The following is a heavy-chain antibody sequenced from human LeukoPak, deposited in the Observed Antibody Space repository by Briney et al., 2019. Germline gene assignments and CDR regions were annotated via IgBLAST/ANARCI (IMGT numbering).Heavy chain of an antibody. D-gene: IGHD3-22*01. CDR1: GYTFTTYA. CDR2: INTNTGNP. V-gene: IGHV7-4-1*02. Sequence: ASVKVSCKASGYTFTTYAMNWVRQAPGQGLEWMGWINTNTGNPTYAQGFTGRFVFSLDTSVSTAYLQITSLKAEDTAVYYCARARVRHESSGYYDYYFDYWGQGTLVTVSS. J-gene: IGHJ4*02. CDR3: ARARVRHESSGYYDYYFDY.